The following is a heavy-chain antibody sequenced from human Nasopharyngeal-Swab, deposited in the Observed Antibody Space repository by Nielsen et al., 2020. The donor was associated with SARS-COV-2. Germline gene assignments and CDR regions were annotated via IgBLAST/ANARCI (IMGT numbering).Heavy chain of an antibody. CDR2: IYYSGST. Sequence: SETPSLTCTVSGGSISSYYWSWIRQPPGKGLEWIGYIYYSGSTNYNPSLKSRVTISVDTSKNQFSLKLSSVTAADTAVYYCARATSGSYYPFDYWGQGTLVTVSS. D-gene: IGHD1-26*01. V-gene: IGHV4-59*01. CDR3: ARATSGSYYPFDY. J-gene: IGHJ4*02. CDR1: GGSISSYY.